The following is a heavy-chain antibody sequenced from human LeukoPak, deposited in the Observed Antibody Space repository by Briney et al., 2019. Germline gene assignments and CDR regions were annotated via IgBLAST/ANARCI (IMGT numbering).Heavy chain of an antibody. D-gene: IGHD3-22*01. CDR1: GFTFSSYS. Sequence: PGASLRLSCAAYGFTFSSYSSPSVRQAPGKGLEWVADISYDGSNKYYADAVKGRFTISRDNSKNTLYLQMNSMRAEDTAVYYCAREYVYDSSGYYYTDYYYGMDVWGQGTTVTVSS. J-gene: IGHJ6*02. V-gene: IGHV3-30*01. CDR3: AREYVYDSSGYYYTDYYYGMDV. CDR2: ISYDGSNK.